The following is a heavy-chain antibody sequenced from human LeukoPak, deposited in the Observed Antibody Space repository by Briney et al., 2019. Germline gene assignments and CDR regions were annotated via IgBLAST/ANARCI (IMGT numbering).Heavy chain of an antibody. CDR3: ATMNRHDAFDV. V-gene: IGHV3-15*01. CDR2: IKSNTAGGTA. CDR1: GFTFSNVW. Sequence: GGSLRLSCAASGFTFSNVWMTWVRQAPGKGLEWVGRIKSNTAGGTADYAAPVKGRFTISRDDSMNTLYLQMNSLKTEDTAAYYCATMNRHDAFDVWGQGTMVTVSS. D-gene: IGHD1-14*01. J-gene: IGHJ3*01.